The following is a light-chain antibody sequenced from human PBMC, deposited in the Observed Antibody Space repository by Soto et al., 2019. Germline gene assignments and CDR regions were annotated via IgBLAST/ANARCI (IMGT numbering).Light chain of an antibody. CDR3: SSYTTISTYVV. V-gene: IGLV2-14*01. CDR1: SSDVGGYRF. J-gene: IGLJ2*01. Sequence: QSVLTQPASVSGSPGQSIAISCTGTSSDVGGYRFVSWYQQHPGKAPKLMIYEVSNRPSGVSNRFSGSKSGNTASLTISGLQAEDEAAYYCSSYTTISTYVVFGGGTKLTVL. CDR2: EVS.